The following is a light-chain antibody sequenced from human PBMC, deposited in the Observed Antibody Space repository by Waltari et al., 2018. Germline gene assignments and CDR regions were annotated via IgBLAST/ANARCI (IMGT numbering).Light chain of an antibody. J-gene: IGLJ3*02. Sequence: QSALTQPASVSGSPGQSLSISCIGTSRYVGPHNLVSWYQNHPGKAPKLIVFEASKRPSGVSNRFSGAKAANAASLIIAGLQADDEADYYCCSYAGSGSWVFGGGTKVTVI. CDR2: EAS. CDR3: CSYAGSGSWV. V-gene: IGLV2-23*01. CDR1: SRYVGPHNL.